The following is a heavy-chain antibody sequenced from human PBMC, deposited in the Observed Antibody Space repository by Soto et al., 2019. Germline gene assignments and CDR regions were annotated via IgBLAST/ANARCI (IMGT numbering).Heavy chain of an antibody. J-gene: IGHJ4*02. Sequence: QVQLMQSGAEVKRPGASVKISCKASGYTFINYNMNWVRQAPGQGLEWLGMISPSGDRSAYAPKCRGRVTMTSDTSTSTVYMELNSLRSEDTAVYYCARVRADADVYWGQGTLVIVSS. CDR2: ISPSGDRS. V-gene: IGHV1-46*01. D-gene: IGHD6-19*01. CDR1: GYTFINYN. CDR3: ARVRADADVY.